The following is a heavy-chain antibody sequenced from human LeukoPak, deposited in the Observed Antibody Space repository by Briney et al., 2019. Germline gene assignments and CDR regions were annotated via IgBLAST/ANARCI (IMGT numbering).Heavy chain of an antibody. Sequence: GASVKVSCKASGYTFTSYDINWVRQATGRGLEWMGWMNPNSGNTGYAQKFQGRVTMTRNTSISTAYMELSSLRSEDTAVYYCARAGDIVVVPDNWFDPWGQGTLVTVSS. CDR3: ARAGDIVVVPDNWFDP. CDR1: GYTFTSYD. J-gene: IGHJ5*02. V-gene: IGHV1-8*01. CDR2: MNPNSGNT. D-gene: IGHD2-2*01.